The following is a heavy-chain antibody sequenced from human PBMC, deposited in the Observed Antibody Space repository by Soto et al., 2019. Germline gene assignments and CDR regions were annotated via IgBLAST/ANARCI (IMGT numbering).Heavy chain of an antibody. J-gene: IGHJ4*02. V-gene: IGHV3-21*01. D-gene: IGHD4-17*01. CDR3: ARDRSSYGDPLYYFDY. CDR1: GFTFSSYS. Sequence: GGSLRLSCAASGFTFSSYSMNWVRQAPGKGLEWVSSISSSSSYIYYADSVKGRFTISRDNAKNSLYLQMNSLRAEDTAVYYCARDRSSYGDPLYYFDYWGQGTLVTVSS. CDR2: ISSSSSYI.